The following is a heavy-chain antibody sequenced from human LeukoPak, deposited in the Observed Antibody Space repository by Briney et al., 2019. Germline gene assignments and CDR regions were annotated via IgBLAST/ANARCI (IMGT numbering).Heavy chain of an antibody. CDR1: GFTFSSYE. J-gene: IGHJ4*02. Sequence: GSLRLSCAASGFTFSSYEMNWVRQAPGKGLELVSYISSSGSTIYYADSVKGRFTISRDNAKNSLYLQMNSLRAEDTAVYYCARVDSSGWYSYDYWGQGTLVTVSS. V-gene: IGHV3-48*03. D-gene: IGHD6-19*01. CDR3: ARVDSSGWYSYDY. CDR2: ISSSGSTI.